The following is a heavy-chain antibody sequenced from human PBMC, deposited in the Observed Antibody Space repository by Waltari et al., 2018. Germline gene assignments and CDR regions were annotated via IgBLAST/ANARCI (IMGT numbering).Heavy chain of an antibody. D-gene: IGHD1-7*01. V-gene: IGHV4-34*01. J-gene: IGHJ4*02. CDR2: INHSGST. CDR1: GGSFSGYY. CDR3: ARLWKYNWNYEGGFDY. Sequence: QVQLQQWGAGLLKPSETLSLTCAVYGGSFSGYYWSWIRQPPGKGLEWIGEINHSGSTNYHPSLKSRVTISVDTSKNQFSLKLSSVTAADTAVYYCARLWKYNWNYEGGFDYWGQGTLVTVSS.